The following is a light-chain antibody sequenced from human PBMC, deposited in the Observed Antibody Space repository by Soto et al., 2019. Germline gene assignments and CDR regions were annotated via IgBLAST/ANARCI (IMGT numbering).Light chain of an antibody. J-gene: IGLJ1*01. Sequence: QSALTQPASVSGSPGQSITISCTGSSSDVGKFDLVSWYQQHPDKAPKLIIFEVTKRPSGLSHRFSGSKSGNTASLTISGLQAEDEAEYYCSSYAGGPVVFGSGTKVTVL. V-gene: IGLV2-23*02. CDR1: SSDVGKFDL. CDR3: SSYAGGPVV. CDR2: EVT.